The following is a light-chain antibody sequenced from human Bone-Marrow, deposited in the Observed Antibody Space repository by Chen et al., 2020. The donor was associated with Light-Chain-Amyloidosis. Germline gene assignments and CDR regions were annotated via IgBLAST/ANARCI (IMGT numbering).Light chain of an antibody. CDR1: SSKIGTKN. J-gene: IGLJ3*02. CDR2: TDN. CDR3: AAWDGSLDGWV. Sequence: QSVLTQPPSASGTHGQRVNIPWSGSSSKIGTKNVNWYQQLPGTAPKLLIYTDNQRPSGVPDRFSGSKSGTSASLAISGLQSEDEADYYCAAWDGSLDGWVFGGGTKLTVL. V-gene: IGLV1-44*01.